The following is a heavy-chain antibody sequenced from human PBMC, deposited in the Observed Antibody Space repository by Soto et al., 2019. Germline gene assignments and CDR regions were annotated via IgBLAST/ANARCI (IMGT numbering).Heavy chain of an antibody. D-gene: IGHD3-10*01. J-gene: IGHJ4*02. CDR1: GFTFSSYA. Sequence: GGSLRLSCAASGFTFSSYAMSWVRQAPGKGLEWVSAISGSGGSTYYADSVKGRFTISRDNSKNTLYLQMNSLRAEDTAVYYCAKGPERLYYYGSGSYYTPDYWGQGTLVTVSS. CDR2: ISGSGGST. V-gene: IGHV3-23*01. CDR3: AKGPERLYYYGSGSYYTPDY.